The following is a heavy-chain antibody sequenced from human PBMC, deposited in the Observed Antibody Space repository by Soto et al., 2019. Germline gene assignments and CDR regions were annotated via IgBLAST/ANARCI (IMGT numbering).Heavy chain of an antibody. CDR1: GFYFNSAW. V-gene: IGHV3-15*07. D-gene: IGHD3-16*01. J-gene: IGHJ4*02. Sequence: GGSLILSCAAAGFYFNSAWMNWVRQSPGKGLEWAGRIKSKVNGGTIDYAAPVKGRFTISRDDSKNTLYLEMNSLKTEDTALYYCSADLPYWGAYAFDYWGQGTLVTVS. CDR3: SADLPYWGAYAFDY. CDR2: IKSKVNGGTI.